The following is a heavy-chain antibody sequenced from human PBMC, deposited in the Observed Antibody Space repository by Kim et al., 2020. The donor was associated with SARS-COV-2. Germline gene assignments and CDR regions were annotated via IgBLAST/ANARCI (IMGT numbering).Heavy chain of an antibody. J-gene: IGHJ5*02. V-gene: IGHV4-59*01. CDR1: GGSIRSYF. Sequence: SETLSLTCSVSGGSIRSYFWTWIRQSPGKGLEWIGYISSSGSTNYNPSPRSRVTMSEDTSKNQISLKLSSVTAADTAASYCATLQRENWFGRWGQGTLVT. CDR3: ATLQRENWFGR. D-gene: IGHD1-26*01. CDR2: ISSSGST.